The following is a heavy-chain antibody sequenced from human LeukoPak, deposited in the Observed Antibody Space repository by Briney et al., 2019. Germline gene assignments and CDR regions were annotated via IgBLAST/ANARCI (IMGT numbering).Heavy chain of an antibody. V-gene: IGHV1-69*13. CDR3: AREGVVPAAIGWFDP. D-gene: IGHD2-2*02. J-gene: IGHJ5*02. Sequence: SVKVSCKGSGGTFSSYAISWVRQAPGQGLEWMGGIIPIFGTANYAQKFQGRVTITADESTSTAYMELSSLRSEDTAVYYCAREGVVPAAIGWFDPWGQGTLVTVSS. CDR1: GGTFSSYA. CDR2: IIPIFGTA.